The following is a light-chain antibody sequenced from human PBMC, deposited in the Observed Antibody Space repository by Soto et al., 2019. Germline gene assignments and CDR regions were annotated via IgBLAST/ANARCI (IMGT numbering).Light chain of an antibody. Sequence: EIALTQSPATLSLSPGERATLSCRASQSVSSYLAWYQQKPGQAPRLLIYGASSRATGIPDRFSGSGSGTDFTLTISRLQPEDFAVYYCQQYDNSPITFGQGTRLEIK. CDR2: GAS. J-gene: IGKJ5*01. CDR1: QSVSSY. CDR3: QQYDNSPIT. V-gene: IGKV3-20*01.